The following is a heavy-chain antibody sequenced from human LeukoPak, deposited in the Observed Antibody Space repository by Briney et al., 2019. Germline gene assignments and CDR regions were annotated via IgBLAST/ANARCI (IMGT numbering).Heavy chain of an antibody. CDR2: ISAGSTNK. Sequence: PGGSLRLSCVASGFTFSGFAMIWVRQVPGKGLEWVSSISAGSTNKYYADSVKGRFTISRDNSNNNLYLQMNSLRAEDTAIYYCGKGRAVVGAAGPDHWGQGTLVTVSS. CDR1: GFTFSGFA. CDR3: GKGRAVVGAAGPDH. J-gene: IGHJ4*02. V-gene: IGHV3-23*01. D-gene: IGHD2-15*01.